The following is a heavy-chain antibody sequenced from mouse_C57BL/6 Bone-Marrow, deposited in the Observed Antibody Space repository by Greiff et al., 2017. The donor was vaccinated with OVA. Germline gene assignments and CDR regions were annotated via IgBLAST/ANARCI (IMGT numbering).Heavy chain of an antibody. V-gene: IGHV1-26*01. CDR3: ARHYYGSSYFDY. CDR1: GYTFTDYY. J-gene: IGHJ2*01. D-gene: IGHD1-1*01. Sequence: VQLKQSGPELVKPGASVKISCKASGYTFTDYYMNWVKQSHGKSLEWIGDINPNNGGTSYNQKFKGKATLTVDKSSSTAYMELRSLTSEDSAVYYCARHYYGSSYFDYWGQGTTLTVSS. CDR2: INPNNGGT.